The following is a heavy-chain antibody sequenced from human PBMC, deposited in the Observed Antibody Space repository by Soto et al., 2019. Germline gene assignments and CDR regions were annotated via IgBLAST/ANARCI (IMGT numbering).Heavy chain of an antibody. CDR2: IIPILGIA. Sequence: QVQLVQSGAEVKKPGSSVKVSCKASGGTFSSYTISWVRQAPGQRLEWMGRIIPILGIANYAQKIEGRVTTTADRSTSTAYMELSCLGSEDTAVYCCARDVGLSVDYEENDAFDIWGQGTMVTVSS. CDR1: GGTFSSYT. V-gene: IGHV1-69*08. D-gene: IGHD4-17*01. CDR3: ARDVGLSVDYEENDAFDI. J-gene: IGHJ3*02.